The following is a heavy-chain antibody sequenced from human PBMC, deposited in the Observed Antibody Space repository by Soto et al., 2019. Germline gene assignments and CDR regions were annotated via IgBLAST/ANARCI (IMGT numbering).Heavy chain of an antibody. CDR3: SPRSYSSGWYFDY. J-gene: IGHJ4*02. V-gene: IGHV3-30*03. Sequence: GGSLRLSCAASGFAFSSYGMHWVRQAPGKGLEWVAVISYDGSNKYYADSVKGRFTISRDNSKNTLYLQMNSLRAEDTAVYYCSPRSYSSGWYFDYWGQGTLVTVSS. CDR1: GFAFSSYG. CDR2: ISYDGSNK. D-gene: IGHD6-19*01.